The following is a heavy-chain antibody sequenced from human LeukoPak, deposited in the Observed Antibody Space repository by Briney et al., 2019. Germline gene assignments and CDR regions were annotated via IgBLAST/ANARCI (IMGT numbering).Heavy chain of an antibody. V-gene: IGHV1-8*03. CDR3: ARGRYMDV. CDR2: MNPKSGDT. CDR1: GYIFIDYE. J-gene: IGHJ6*03. Sequence: ASVKVSCKASGYIFIDYEINWVRQATGQGLEWMGWMNPKSGDTGYEQKFQGRVTITRDSSISTVYMESGSLRSEDTALCYCARGRYMDVWGKGTTVTVSS.